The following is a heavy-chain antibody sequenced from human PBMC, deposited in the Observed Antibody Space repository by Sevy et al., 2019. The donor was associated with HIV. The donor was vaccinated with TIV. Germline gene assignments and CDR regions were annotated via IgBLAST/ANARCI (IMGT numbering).Heavy chain of an antibody. CDR3: ARAPLSLIAVAAPYYYYGMDV. J-gene: IGHJ6*02. Sequence: GGSLRLSCAASGFTFSSYSMNWVRQAPGKGLEWVSSISSSSSYIYYADSVKGRFTISRDNAKNSLYLQMNSLRAEDTAVYYCARAPLSLIAVAAPYYYYGMDVWGQGTTVTVSS. CDR1: GFTFSSYS. V-gene: IGHV3-21*01. D-gene: IGHD6-19*01. CDR2: ISSSSSYI.